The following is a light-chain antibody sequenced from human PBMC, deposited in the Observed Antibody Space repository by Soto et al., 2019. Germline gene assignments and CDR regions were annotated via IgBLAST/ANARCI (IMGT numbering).Light chain of an antibody. CDR2: DAS. V-gene: IGKV3-11*01. CDR1: QSVRSS. Sequence: EIVLTQSPDTLSLSPGERATLSCRASQSVRSSLAWYQQKPGQAPRLPIYDASNRATGIPARFRGSGSGTDFTLTISSLEPEDFAVYYCQQRSNWPPEVTFGPGTKVDIK. J-gene: IGKJ3*01. CDR3: QQRSNWPPEVT.